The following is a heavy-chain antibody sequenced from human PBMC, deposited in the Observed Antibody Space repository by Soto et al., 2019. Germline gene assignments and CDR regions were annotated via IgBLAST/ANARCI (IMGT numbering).Heavy chain of an antibody. V-gene: IGHV4-30-2*01. CDR3: ARVPDY. CDR2: IYHSGST. Sequence: QLQLQESGSGLVKPSQTLSLTCAGSGGSISSGGYSWSWIRQPPGKGLEWIGYIYHSGSTYYNPSLKNRVITSADRSKNQFSLKLSSVTAVGTAVYYWARVPDYWGQGTLVTVSS. J-gene: IGHJ4*02. CDR1: GGSISSGGYS.